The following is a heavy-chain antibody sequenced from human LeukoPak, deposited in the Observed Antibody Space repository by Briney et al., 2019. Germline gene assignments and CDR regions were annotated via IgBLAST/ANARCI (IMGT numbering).Heavy chain of an antibody. CDR3: AKHVLRFRADPCYFDY. CDR1: GFTFSSYA. D-gene: IGHD3-3*01. CDR2: ISGSGGST. Sequence: GGSLRLSCAASGFTFSSYAMSWVRQAPGKGLEWVSAISGSGGSTYYADSVKGRFTISRDNSKNTLYLQMNSLRAEDTAVYYCAKHVLRFRADPCYFDYWGQGTLVTVSS. J-gene: IGHJ4*02. V-gene: IGHV3-23*01.